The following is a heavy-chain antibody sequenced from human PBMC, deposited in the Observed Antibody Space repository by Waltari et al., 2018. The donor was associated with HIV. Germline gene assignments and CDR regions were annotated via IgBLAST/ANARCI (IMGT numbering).Heavy chain of an antibody. J-gene: IGHJ6*02. CDR1: GASINRYY. CDR2: IYNTGGT. D-gene: IGHD3-3*01. V-gene: IGHV4-59*03. CDR3: AGLEYSHATAFYDGMDV. Sequence: QMQLQESGPGLVKPSETLSLTCIVSGASINRYYWSWIRQPPGKGLEWIGYIYNTGGTSYNPSLKSRVTFSVEKSRNQFSLKLTSVTAADTAVYFCAGLEYSHATAFYDGMDVWGQGTTVTVSS.